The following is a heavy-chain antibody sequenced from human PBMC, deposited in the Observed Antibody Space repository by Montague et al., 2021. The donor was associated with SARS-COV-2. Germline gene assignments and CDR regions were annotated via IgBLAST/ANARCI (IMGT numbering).Heavy chain of an antibody. CDR1: GFTVSSNY. Sequence: YLRLSCAASGFTVSSNYMTWVRQAPGKGLEWVSVIYSGGSTYYAGSVKGRFTISRDNSKNTLYLQLNSLRAEDTAVYYCARVGRDSAILPIAIHYGMDVWGQGTTVTVSS. D-gene: IGHD2-2*01. V-gene: IGHV3-53*01. J-gene: IGHJ6*02. CDR3: ARVGRDSAILPIAIHYGMDV. CDR2: IYSGGST.